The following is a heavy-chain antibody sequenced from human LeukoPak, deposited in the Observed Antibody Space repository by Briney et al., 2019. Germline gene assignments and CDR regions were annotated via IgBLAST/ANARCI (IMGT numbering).Heavy chain of an antibody. CDR3: ARDLYSSSSVNWFDP. Sequence: PGGSLRLSCAASGFAFSSHAMHWVRQAPGKGLEWVAVISYDENTKYYADSVKGRFTISRDNSRNTLYLQMNGLRADDTALYYCARDLYSSSSVNWFDPWGQGTLVTVSS. CDR1: GFAFSSHA. D-gene: IGHD6-6*01. J-gene: IGHJ5*02. V-gene: IGHV3-30*04. CDR2: ISYDENTK.